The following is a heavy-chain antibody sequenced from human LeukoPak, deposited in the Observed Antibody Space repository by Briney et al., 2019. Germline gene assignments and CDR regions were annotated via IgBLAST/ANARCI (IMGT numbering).Heavy chain of an antibody. V-gene: IGHV1-46*01. CDR3: ARDQDILTGYYTKTFDY. Sequence: GASVKVSCKASGYTFTSYYMHWVRQAPGQGLEWMGIINPSGGSTSYAQKFQGRVTMTTDTSTSTAYMELRSLRSDDTAVYYCARDQDILTGYYTKTFDYWGQGTLVTVSS. J-gene: IGHJ4*02. CDR1: GYTFTSYY. CDR2: INPSGGST. D-gene: IGHD3-9*01.